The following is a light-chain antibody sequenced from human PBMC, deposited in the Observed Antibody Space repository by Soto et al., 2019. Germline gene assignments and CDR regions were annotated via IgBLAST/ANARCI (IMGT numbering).Light chain of an antibody. CDR2: GAS. CDR3: QQYNTWPT. Sequence: EIVMTQSPATLSVSPGERATLSCRASQSVSSNLAWYQQKPGQAPRLLIYGASTKATGIPARFSGSGSGTEFTLTISSLQSEDFAAYYCQQYNTWPTFGQGTKLEIQ. CDR1: QSVSSN. V-gene: IGKV3-15*01. J-gene: IGKJ2*01.